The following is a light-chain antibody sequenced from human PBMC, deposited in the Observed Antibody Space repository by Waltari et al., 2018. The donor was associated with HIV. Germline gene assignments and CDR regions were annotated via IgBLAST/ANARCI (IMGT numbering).Light chain of an antibody. CDR3: QQYYNSRPKK. J-gene: IGKJ1*01. CDR1: HGISGS. CDR2: AAS. Sequence: DIQITQSPSSLSASVGDRVTITCRAGHGISGSLAWYQQKPGKAPRLLLYAASRLESGVPSRFSGSGSGTDYTLTISTLLPEDFATYYCQQYYNSRPKKFGQGTKVEIK. V-gene: IGKV1-NL1*01.